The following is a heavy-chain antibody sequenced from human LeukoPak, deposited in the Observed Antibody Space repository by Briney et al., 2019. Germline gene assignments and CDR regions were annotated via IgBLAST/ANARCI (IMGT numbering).Heavy chain of an antibody. J-gene: IGHJ4*02. CDR1: GYTFTGDY. D-gene: IGHD2/OR15-2a*01. Sequence: WASVRVSCKASGYTFTGDYMHWVRQAPGQGVEWMGWINPNSGGTNYAQKFQGRVTMTRDTSISTAYMELSRLRSDDTAVYYCARPQYPAGRGNDYWGQGTLVTVSS. CDR3: ARPQYPAGRGNDY. V-gene: IGHV1-2*02. CDR2: INPNSGGT.